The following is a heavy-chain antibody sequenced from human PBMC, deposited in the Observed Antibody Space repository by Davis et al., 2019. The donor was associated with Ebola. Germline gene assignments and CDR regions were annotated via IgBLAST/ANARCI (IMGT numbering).Heavy chain of an antibody. CDR3: ARTDRVCSGGACYSGNDFDY. CDR2: IYYSGST. D-gene: IGHD2-15*01. J-gene: IGHJ4*02. Sequence: SETLSLTCTVSGGSISTTSYYWGWIRQPPGKGLEWIGNIYYSGSTNYNPSLKSRVTISVDTSKNQFSLNLSSVTAADTAVYYCARTDRVCSGGACYSGNDFDYWGQGTLVTVSS. V-gene: IGHV4-39*01. CDR1: GGSISTTSYY.